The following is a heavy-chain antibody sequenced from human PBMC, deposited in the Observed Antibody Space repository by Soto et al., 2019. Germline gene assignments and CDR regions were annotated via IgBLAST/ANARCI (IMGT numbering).Heavy chain of an antibody. CDR3: ARDRDKVGMDV. J-gene: IGHJ6*02. CDR1: GFTFSSYG. CDR2: IWYDGSNK. V-gene: IGHV3-33*01. Sequence: GGSLRLSCAASGFTFSSYGMHWVRQAPGKGLEWVAVIWYDGSNKYYADSVKGRFTISRDNSKNTLYLQMNSLRAEDTAVYYCARDRDKVGMDVWGQGTTVTVSS.